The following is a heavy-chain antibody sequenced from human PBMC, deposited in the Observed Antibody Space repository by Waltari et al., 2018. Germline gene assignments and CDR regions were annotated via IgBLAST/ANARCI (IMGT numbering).Heavy chain of an antibody. Sequence: QVQLQESGPGLVKPSETLSLTCTVSGYSISSGYYWGWIRQPPGKGLEWIGSIYHSGSTYYNPSLKSRVTISVDTSKNQFSLKLSSGTAADTAVYYCARAGSGYDPPGYMDVWGKGTTVTVSS. D-gene: IGHD5-12*01. J-gene: IGHJ6*03. V-gene: IGHV4-38-2*02. CDR2: IYHSGST. CDR1: GYSISSGYY. CDR3: ARAGSGYDPPGYMDV.